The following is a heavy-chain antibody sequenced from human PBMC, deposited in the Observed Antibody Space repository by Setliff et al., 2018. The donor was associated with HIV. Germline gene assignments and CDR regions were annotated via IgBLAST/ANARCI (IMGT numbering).Heavy chain of an antibody. CDR2: IYTSENT. Sequence: SETLSLTCTVSGGSISSYYWSWIRQPPGKGLEWIGYIYTSENTNYNPSLKSRLTISVDTSKNQFSLKLSSVPAADTAVYYCARGPSITTIRACGYYMDVWAKGTTVTVSS. D-gene: IGHD3-22*01. CDR3: ARGPSITTIRACGYYMDV. V-gene: IGHV4-4*08. CDR1: GGSISSYY. J-gene: IGHJ6*03.